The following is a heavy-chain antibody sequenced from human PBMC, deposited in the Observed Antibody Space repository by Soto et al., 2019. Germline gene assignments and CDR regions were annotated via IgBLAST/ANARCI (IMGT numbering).Heavy chain of an antibody. CDR3: ARGLVAARPIGY. J-gene: IGHJ4*02. CDR1: GGPFSGYY. V-gene: IGHV4-34*01. Sequence: TSETLSLTCAVYGGPFSGYYWSWIRQPPGKGLEWIGEINHSGSTNYNPSLKSRVTISVDTSKNQFSLKLSSVTAADTAVYYCARGLVAARPIGYWGQGTLVTVSS. CDR2: INHSGST. D-gene: IGHD6-6*01.